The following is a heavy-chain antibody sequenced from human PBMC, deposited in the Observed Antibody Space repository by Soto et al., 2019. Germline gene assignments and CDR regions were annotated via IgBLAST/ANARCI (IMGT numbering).Heavy chain of an antibody. CDR1: GGTVSSYA. CDR3: ARDVDSGYDYTNYYYYGMDV. Sequence: SVKVSCKASGGTVSSYAISWVRHAPGQGLEWLGAIIPIFGVPNYAQKFRGRVTITADESTSTSFLEVGSLRSDDTAVYYCARDVDSGYDYTNYYYYGMDVWGPGTTVTVSS. CDR2: IIPIFGVP. J-gene: IGHJ6*02. D-gene: IGHD5-12*01. V-gene: IGHV1-69*13.